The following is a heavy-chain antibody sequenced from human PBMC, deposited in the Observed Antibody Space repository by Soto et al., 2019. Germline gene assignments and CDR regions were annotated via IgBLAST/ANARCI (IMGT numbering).Heavy chain of an antibody. CDR2: INPNSGGT. CDR1: GYTFTGYY. Sequence: AASVKVSCKASGYTFTGYYMHWVRQAPGQGLEWMGWINPNSGGTNYAQKFQGWVTMTRDTSISTAYMELSRLRSDDTAVYFCARDYDYVWGHPGRRDGRGQGATVTVAS. CDR3: ARDYDYVWGHPGRRDG. D-gene: IGHD3-16*01. V-gene: IGHV1-2*04. J-gene: IGHJ6*02.